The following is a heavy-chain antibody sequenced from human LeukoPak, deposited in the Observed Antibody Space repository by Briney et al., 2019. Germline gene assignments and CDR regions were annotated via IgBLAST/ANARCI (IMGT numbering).Heavy chain of an antibody. CDR3: AREMDYYDSRPIDY. J-gene: IGHJ4*02. CDR2: ISGSGGST. CDR1: GFTFSSYA. D-gene: IGHD3-22*01. V-gene: IGHV3-23*01. Sequence: GGSLRLSCAASGFTFSSYAMSWVRQAPGKGLEWVSAISGSGGSTYYADSVNGRFTISRDSAKNSLYLQMNSLRAEDTAVYYCAREMDYYDSRPIDYWGQGTLVTVSS.